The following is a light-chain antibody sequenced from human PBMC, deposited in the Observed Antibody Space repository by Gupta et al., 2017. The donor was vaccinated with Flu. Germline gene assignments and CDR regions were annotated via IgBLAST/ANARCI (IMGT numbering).Light chain of an antibody. Sequence: DIQVTQHPSSMSSSVGDRVTITCQASQDINNYLNWYQQKPGRAPKLLIYDASNLETGVPSRFSGSGSGTDFTFTISSLQPEDFATYYCQHYNNLPLTFGGGTKVEI. V-gene: IGKV1-33*01. CDR2: DAS. CDR1: QDINNY. CDR3: QHYNNLPLT. J-gene: IGKJ4*02.